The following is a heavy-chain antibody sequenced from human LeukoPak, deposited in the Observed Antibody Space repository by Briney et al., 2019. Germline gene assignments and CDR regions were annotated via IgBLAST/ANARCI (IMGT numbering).Heavy chain of an antibody. J-gene: IGHJ4*02. V-gene: IGHV4-34*01. Sequence: SETLSLTCGVSGGSFSGYYFSWVRQSPEKGLEWIGEINHSGSTNYNPSLKSRVTISVDTSKNQFSLKLSSVTAADTAVYYCASLMSARSKSHDYWGQGTLVTVSS. CDR3: ASLMSARSKSHDY. CDR2: INHSGST. CDR1: GGSFSGYY. D-gene: IGHD6-6*01.